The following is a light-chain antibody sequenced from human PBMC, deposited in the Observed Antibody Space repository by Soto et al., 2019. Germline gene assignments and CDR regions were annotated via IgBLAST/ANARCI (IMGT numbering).Light chain of an antibody. CDR2: GAS. CDR3: HHYER. J-gene: IGKJ1*01. V-gene: IGKV3-20*01. CDR1: QSVSRSY. Sequence: VLTLSLCAVSLSTEHRATLSCRASQSVSRSYLGWYQQKPGQARRLLMYGASIRAAGVPDRFSGSGSGTEFTLSISRLEPEDFTVYYCHHYERFGQ.